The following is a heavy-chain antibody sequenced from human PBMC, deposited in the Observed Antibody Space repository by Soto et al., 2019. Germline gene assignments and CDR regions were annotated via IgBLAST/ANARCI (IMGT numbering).Heavy chain of an antibody. D-gene: IGHD3-16*01. J-gene: IGHJ3*02. V-gene: IGHV1-69*13. Sequence: SVKVSCKASGGTFSSYAISWVRQAPGQGLEWMGGIIPIFGKANYAQKFQGRVTITADESTSTAYMELSSLRSEDTAVYYCARVYTEQLLLPLHAFDIWGQGTMVTVSS. CDR1: GGTFSSYA. CDR2: IIPIFGKA. CDR3: ARVYTEQLLLPLHAFDI.